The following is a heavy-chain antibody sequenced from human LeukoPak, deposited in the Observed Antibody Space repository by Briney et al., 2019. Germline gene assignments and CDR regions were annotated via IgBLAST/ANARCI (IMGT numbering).Heavy chain of an antibody. V-gene: IGHV4-59*01. CDR3: ARGYCGGDCYQSEYFQH. Sequence: GSLRLSCAASGFTFSSYWMSWIRQPPGKGLEWIGYIYYSGSTNYNPSLKSRVTISVDTSKNQFSLKLSSVTAADTAVYYCARGYCGGDCYQSEYFQHWGQGTLVTVSS. CDR1: GFTFSSYW. J-gene: IGHJ1*01. D-gene: IGHD2-21*02. CDR2: IYYSGST.